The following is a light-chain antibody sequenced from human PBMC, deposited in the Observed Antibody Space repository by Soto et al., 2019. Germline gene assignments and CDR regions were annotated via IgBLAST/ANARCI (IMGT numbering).Light chain of an antibody. V-gene: IGKV1-39*01. CDR3: QQSYSTPYT. J-gene: IGKJ2*01. CDR1: QSISNY. CDR2: AAS. Sequence: DIQTTQSPSSLSASVGDRVTITCRASQSISNYLNWYQQKPGKAPKLLIYAASSLQSGVPSRFTGSGSGTDFTLTVSSLQPEDFATYYCQQSYSTPYTFGQGTKLEIK.